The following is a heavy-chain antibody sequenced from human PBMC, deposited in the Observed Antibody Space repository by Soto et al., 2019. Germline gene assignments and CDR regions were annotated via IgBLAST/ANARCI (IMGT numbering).Heavy chain of an antibody. CDR2: ISYDGSNK. Sequence: QVQLVESGGGVVQPGRSLRLSCAASGFTFSSYGMHWVRQAPGKGLEWVAVISYDGSNKYYADSVKGRFTISRDNSKNTLYLQMNSLRAEDTAVYYCATSGGQLAPLYWGQGTLVTVSS. CDR3: ATSGGQLAPLY. CDR1: GFTFSSYG. J-gene: IGHJ4*02. D-gene: IGHD6-13*01. V-gene: IGHV3-30*03.